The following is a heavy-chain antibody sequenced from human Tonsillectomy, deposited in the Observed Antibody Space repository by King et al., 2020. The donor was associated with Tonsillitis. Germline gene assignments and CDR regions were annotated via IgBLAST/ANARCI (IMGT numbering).Heavy chain of an antibody. CDR2: ISYDGRYK. J-gene: IGHJ3*02. CDR1: GFIFRNYA. D-gene: IGHD3/OR15-3a*01. Sequence: VQLVESGGGVVQPGGSLRLSCAASGFIFRNYAMHWVRQSPGKGPEWVAFISYDGRYKYYAESVKGRFTISRDNSENTRYLQMNSLRNEDTAVYYCSTEGGTGNGADAFDIWGQGTMVTVSS. V-gene: IGHV3-30-3*01. CDR3: STEGGTGNGADAFDI.